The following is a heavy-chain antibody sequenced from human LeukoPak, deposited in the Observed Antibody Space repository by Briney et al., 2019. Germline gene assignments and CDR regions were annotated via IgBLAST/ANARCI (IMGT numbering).Heavy chain of an antibody. V-gene: IGHV3-30*02. Sequence: GGSLRLSCAASGFTFSSYWMSWARQAPGKGLEWVAFIRYDGSNKYYADSVKGRFTISRDNSKNTLYLQMNSLRADDTAVYYCAKGGSGTSRTLFDSWGQGTLVTVSS. CDR2: IRYDGSNK. J-gene: IGHJ4*02. CDR1: GFTFSSYW. CDR3: AKGGSGTSRTLFDS. D-gene: IGHD2-2*01.